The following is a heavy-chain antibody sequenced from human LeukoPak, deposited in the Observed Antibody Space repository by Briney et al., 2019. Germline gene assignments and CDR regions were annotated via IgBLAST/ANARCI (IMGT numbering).Heavy chain of an antibody. CDR1: GFTLGKYW. CDR2: IKQDGREE. V-gene: IGHV3-7*01. J-gene: IGHJ6*02. Sequence: GGALELSCSASGFTLGKYWMHWVRQAPGKGLEWVANIKQDGREEFYVDSVKGRFSLSRDNTKNSLYLQMDSLRAEDTAVYFCTRGGSGSYYNTYYNALDAWGQRTKVTVSS. D-gene: IGHD3-10*01. CDR3: TRGGSGSYYNTYYNALDA.